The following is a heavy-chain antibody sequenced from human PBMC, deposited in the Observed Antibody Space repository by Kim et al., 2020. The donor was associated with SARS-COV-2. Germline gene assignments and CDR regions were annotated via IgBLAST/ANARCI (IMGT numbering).Heavy chain of an antibody. D-gene: IGHD3-3*01. J-gene: IGHJ6*02. CDR2: INPSGGST. CDR3: ARDQDKRVTIFGVRQVRGYYYGMDV. V-gene: IGHV1-46*01. Sequence: ASVKVSCKASGYTFTSYYMHWVRQAPGQGLEWMGIINPSGGSTSYAQKFQGRVTMTRDTSTSTVYMELSSLRSEDTAVYYCARDQDKRVTIFGVRQVRGYYYGMDVWGQGTTVTVSS. CDR1: GYTFTSYY.